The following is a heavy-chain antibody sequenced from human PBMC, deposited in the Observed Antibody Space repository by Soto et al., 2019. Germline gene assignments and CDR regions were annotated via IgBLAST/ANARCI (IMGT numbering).Heavy chain of an antibody. D-gene: IGHD6-19*01. J-gene: IGHJ4*02. CDR2: ISAYNGNT. CDR3: ARDSLYSSGWYFGY. V-gene: IGHV1-18*01. Sequence: GASVKVSCKDSGYTITSSGRSWVRQENGQGLEWMGWISAYNGNTNYAQKLQGRVTMTTDTSTSTAYMELRSLRSDDTAVYYCARDSLYSSGWYFGYWGQGTLVTVSS. CDR1: GYTITSSG.